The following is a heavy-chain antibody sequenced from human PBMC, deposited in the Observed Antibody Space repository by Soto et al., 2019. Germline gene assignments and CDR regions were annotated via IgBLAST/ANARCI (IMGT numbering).Heavy chain of an antibody. J-gene: IGHJ4*02. V-gene: IGHV5-10-1*01. CDR1: GYSFTNYW. D-gene: IGHD3-10*01. Sequence: EVQLEQSGAEVKKPGESLRISCKGSGYSFTNYWITWVRQMPGKGLEWMGMIDPSDSYTTYSPSCQGHVAISADKSMSTAYLQWSSLRASDTAMYYCASHRFGEFPFDYWGQGTLVTVSS. CDR3: ASHRFGEFPFDY. CDR2: IDPSDSYT.